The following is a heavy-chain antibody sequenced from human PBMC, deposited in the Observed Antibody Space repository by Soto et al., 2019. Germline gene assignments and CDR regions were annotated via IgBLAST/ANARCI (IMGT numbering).Heavy chain of an antibody. Sequence: GGSLRLSCAASGFTFSSYAMHWVRQAPGKGLEWVAVISYDGSNKYYADSVKGRFTISRDNSKNTLYLQMNSLRAEDTAVYYCSSLALNYFDYWGQGTLVTVSS. CDR2: ISYDGSNK. J-gene: IGHJ4*02. CDR1: GFTFSSYA. D-gene: IGHD2-15*01. CDR3: SSLALNYFDY. V-gene: IGHV3-30-3*01.